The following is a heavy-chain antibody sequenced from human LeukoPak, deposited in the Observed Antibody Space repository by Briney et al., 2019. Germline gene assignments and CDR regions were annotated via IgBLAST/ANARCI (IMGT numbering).Heavy chain of an antibody. CDR2: ISGSGGNT. CDR1: GFTFSSYA. CDR3: ARDPVYSSGWSAGDY. J-gene: IGHJ4*02. D-gene: IGHD6-19*01. V-gene: IGHV3-23*01. Sequence: GGSLRLSCAASGFTFSSYAMSWVRQAPGKGLEWVSAISGSGGNTYFADSVKGRFTISRDNSKNTLYLQMNSLRAEDTAVYYCARDPVYSSGWSAGDYWGQGTLVTVSS.